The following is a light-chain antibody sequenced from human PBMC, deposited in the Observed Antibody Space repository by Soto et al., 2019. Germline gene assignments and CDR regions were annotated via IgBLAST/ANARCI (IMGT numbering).Light chain of an antibody. J-gene: IGKJ3*01. V-gene: IGKV3-20*01. Sequence: EIVLTQSPGTLSLSPGERATLSCRASQRVSSRYLAWYQQKPGQAPRLLIYDASYRATGIPDRFSGSGSGTDFTLTISRLEPEDFAVYFCQQYGSSYTFGPGTKVDIK. CDR2: DAS. CDR3: QQYGSSYT. CDR1: QRVSSRY.